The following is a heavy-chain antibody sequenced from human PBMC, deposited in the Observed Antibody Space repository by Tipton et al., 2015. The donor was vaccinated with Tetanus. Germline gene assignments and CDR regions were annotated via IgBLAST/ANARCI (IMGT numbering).Heavy chain of an antibody. D-gene: IGHD3-3*01. CDR1: GGSLSTYY. Sequence: TLSLTCTVSGGSLSTYYWNWIRQSPGRRLECIGNIYYGGDTDYNPSLQSRATLSLDTSKKLFSLRLKSVTAADTAIYYCASSHVFRFTLFGEEIPRSGRFDPWGQGTLVTVSS. CDR3: ASSHVFRFTLFGEEIPRSGRFDP. J-gene: IGHJ5*02. V-gene: IGHV4-59*01. CDR2: IYYGGDT.